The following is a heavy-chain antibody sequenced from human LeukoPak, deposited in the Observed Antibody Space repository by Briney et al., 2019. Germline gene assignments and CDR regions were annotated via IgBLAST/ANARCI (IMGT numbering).Heavy chain of an antibody. CDR1: GGSFSGYY. CDR2: INHSGST. V-gene: IGHV4-34*01. Sequence: SETLSLTCAVYGGSFSGYYWSWIRQPPGKGLEWIGEINHSGSTNYNPSLKSRVTISVDTSKNQFSLKLSSVTAADTAVYYCARDQADWGQGTLVTVSS. CDR3: ARDQAD. J-gene: IGHJ4*02.